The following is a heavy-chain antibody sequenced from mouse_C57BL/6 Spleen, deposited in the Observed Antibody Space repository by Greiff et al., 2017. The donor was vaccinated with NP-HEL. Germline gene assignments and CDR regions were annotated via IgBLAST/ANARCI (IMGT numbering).Heavy chain of an antibody. CDR1: GFNIKDYY. CDR3: ARGNYSWFAY. CDR2: IDPEDGET. V-gene: IGHV14-2*01. J-gene: IGHJ3*01. Sequence: EVKLVESGAELVKPGASVKLSCTASGFNIKDYYMHWVKQRTEQGLEWIGRIDPEDGETKYAPNFQGKATITADTSSNTAYLQLSSLTSEDTAVYYGARGNYSWFAYWGQGTLVTVSA. D-gene: IGHD1-1*01.